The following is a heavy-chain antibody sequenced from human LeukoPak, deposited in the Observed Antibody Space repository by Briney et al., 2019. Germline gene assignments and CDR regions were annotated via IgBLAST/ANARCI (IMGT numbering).Heavy chain of an antibody. V-gene: IGHV4-38-2*02. D-gene: IGHD3-10*01. Sequence: KPSETLSLTCTVSGYSISSGYYWGWIRQPPGKGCGGIGRIYHSGSTYYNPSLKSRVTISVDTSKNHFSLKLSSVTAADTAVHYCARLRYYGSGSYSRYFFDYCEQGTLVTVSS. CDR1: GYSISSGYY. CDR3: ARLRYYGSGSYSRYFFDY. CDR2: IYHSGST. J-gene: IGHJ4*02.